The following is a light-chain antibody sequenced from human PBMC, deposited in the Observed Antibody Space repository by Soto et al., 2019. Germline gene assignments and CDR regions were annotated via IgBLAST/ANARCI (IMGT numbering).Light chain of an antibody. J-gene: IGKJ5*01. CDR1: QSVSSY. CDR2: DAS. V-gene: IGKV3-11*01. CDR3: QQRSNWPIT. Sequence: IGLKQSPASVSLSPRERATRSCSASQSVSSYFAWYQQKPGQAPRLLIYDASNRATGIPARFSGSGSGTDFTLTISILEPEDFAVYYCQQRSNWPITFGQGTRLEIK.